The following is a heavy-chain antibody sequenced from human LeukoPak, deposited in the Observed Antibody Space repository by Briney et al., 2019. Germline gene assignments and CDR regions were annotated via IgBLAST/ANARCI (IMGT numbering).Heavy chain of an antibody. D-gene: IGHD3-22*01. Sequence: GGSLRLSCAASGFTFSTYAMSWVRQAPGKGLEWVAVISYDGSNRYYADSVKGRFTISRDNSKNTLYLQMNSLRAEDTAVYYCAKEYYDSSGYYWTGDWGQGTLVTVSS. CDR3: AKEYYDSSGYYWTGD. CDR1: GFTFSTYA. J-gene: IGHJ4*02. V-gene: IGHV3-30-3*01. CDR2: ISYDGSNR.